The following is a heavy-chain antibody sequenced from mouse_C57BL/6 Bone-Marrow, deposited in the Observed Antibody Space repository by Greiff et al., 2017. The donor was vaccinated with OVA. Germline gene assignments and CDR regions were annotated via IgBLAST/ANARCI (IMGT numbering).Heavy chain of an antibody. CDR2: INSDGGST. CDR1: EYEFPSHD. CDR3: ARQRVGVTTGLYAMDD. Sequence: EVKLVESGGGLVQPGASLKLSCESNEYEFPSHDMSWVRKTPEKRLELVAAINSDGGSTYYPDTMERRFIISRDNTTKTLSLQLSRLRSEDTALYYCARQRVGVTTGLYAMDDWGQGTSVTVSS. J-gene: IGHJ4*01. D-gene: IGHD2-2*01. V-gene: IGHV5-2*01.